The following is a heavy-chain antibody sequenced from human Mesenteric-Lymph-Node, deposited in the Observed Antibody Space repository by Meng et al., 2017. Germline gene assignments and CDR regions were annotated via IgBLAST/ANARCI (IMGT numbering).Heavy chain of an antibody. CDR3: ARDLGVATSIAGFVY. Sequence: QVQLQESGPGLVKPSQTLSLICTVSGGSTSIGDYYWSWTRQPPGKGLEWIGYIYYSGSTYYNPSLKSRVTISVDTSKNQFSLRLSSVTAADTAVYYCARDLGVATSIAGFVYWGQGTLVTVSS. V-gene: IGHV4-30-4*01. J-gene: IGHJ4*02. CDR1: GGSTSIGDYY. CDR2: IYYSGST. D-gene: IGHD5-12*01.